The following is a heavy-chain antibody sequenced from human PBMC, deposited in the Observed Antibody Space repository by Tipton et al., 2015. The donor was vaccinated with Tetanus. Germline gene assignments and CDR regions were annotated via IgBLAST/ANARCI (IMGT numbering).Heavy chain of an antibody. J-gene: IGHJ5*02. V-gene: IGHV4-59*01. D-gene: IGHD3-10*01. CDR3: AIYGSGSYGGGFDP. Sequence: TLSLTCTVSGGSISSYYWSWIRQPPGKGLEWIGYIYYSGSTNYNPSLKSRVTISVDTSKNQFSLKLSSVTAAETAVYYCAIYGSGSYGGGFDPWGQGTLVTVSS. CDR2: IYYSGST. CDR1: GGSISSYY.